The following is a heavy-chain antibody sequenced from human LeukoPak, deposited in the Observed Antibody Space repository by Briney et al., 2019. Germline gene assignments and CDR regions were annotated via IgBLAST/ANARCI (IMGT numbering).Heavy chain of an antibody. CDR1: GGSFSGYY. Sequence: SETLSLTCAVYGGSFSGYYWSWIRQPPGKGLEWIGEINHSGSTNYNPSLKSRVTISVDTSKNQFSLKLSSVTAADTAVYYCARRIPLLLWFGEGSSNFDYWGQGTLVTVSS. J-gene: IGHJ4*02. D-gene: IGHD3-10*01. CDR2: INHSGST. V-gene: IGHV4-34*01. CDR3: ARRIPLLLWFGEGSSNFDY.